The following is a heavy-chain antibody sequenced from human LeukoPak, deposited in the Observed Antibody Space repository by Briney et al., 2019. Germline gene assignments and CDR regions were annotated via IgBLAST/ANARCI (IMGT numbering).Heavy chain of an antibody. J-gene: IGHJ4*02. Sequence: XAAXXFTXXXYAMSWVRQAPGKGLEWVSAISGSGGSTYYADSVKGRFTFSRGNSKKTLYLQMNSLRAEDTAVYYCAKDRAAAGIAAAGTYYWGQGTLVTVSS. V-gene: IGHV3-23*01. D-gene: IGHD6-13*01. CDR2: ISGSGGST. CDR1: XFTXXXYA. CDR3: AKDRAAAGIAAAGTYY.